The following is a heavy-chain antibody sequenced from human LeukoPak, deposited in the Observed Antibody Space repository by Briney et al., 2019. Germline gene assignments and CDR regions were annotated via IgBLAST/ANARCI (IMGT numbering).Heavy chain of an antibody. Sequence: GGSLRLSCAASGFTFSSYGMHWVRQAPGKGLEWVSGISWNSGSIGYADSVKGRFTISRDNAKNSLYLQMNGLRAEDTAAYYCMRGATDTTRWFDPWGQGTLVTVSS. CDR3: MRGATDTTRWFDP. CDR1: GFTFSSYG. V-gene: IGHV3-9*01. J-gene: IGHJ5*02. CDR2: ISWNSGSI. D-gene: IGHD1-7*01.